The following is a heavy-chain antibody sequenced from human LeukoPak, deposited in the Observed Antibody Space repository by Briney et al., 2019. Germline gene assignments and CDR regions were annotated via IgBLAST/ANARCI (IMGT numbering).Heavy chain of an antibody. J-gene: IGHJ4*02. CDR2: ISNSGSTL. V-gene: IGHV3-11*01. D-gene: IGHD3-10*01. Sequence: GGSLRLSCAASGFAFSDFYMFWIRQAPGKGLEWISYISNSGSTLYYADSVKGRFTISRDNDRNLLYLQMNSLRADDTAVYYCARDALGSYDYWGQGTLVTVSS. CDR3: ARDALGSYDY. CDR1: GFAFSDFY.